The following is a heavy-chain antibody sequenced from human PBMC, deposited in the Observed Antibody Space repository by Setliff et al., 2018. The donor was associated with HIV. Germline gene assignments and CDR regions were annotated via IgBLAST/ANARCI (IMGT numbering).Heavy chain of an antibody. CDR1: GYTSTGYY. Sequence: ASVKVSCKASGYTSTGYYLHWLRQAPGQGLEWMGYIIPDSGDTKYSQKFQGRVTMTRDTSITTAYMELSRLRSDDTAVYYCARVGGTYSYDTDGFFSFYFEIWGRGTLVTVSS. CDR2: IIPDSGDT. CDR3: ARVGGTYSYDTDGFFSFYFEI. V-gene: IGHV1-2*02. J-gene: IGHJ4*02. D-gene: IGHD3-22*01.